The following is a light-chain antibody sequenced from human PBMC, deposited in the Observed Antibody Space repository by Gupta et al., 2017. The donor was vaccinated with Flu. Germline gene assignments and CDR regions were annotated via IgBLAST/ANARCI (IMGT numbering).Light chain of an antibody. Sequence: DTVMTQSPDSLAVSLGERATINCKSSQSVLYSSNNKNYLDWYQQKPGQPPKLLIYWASTREAGRPDRFSDSGYGKDLTRAIRSRQVEPVEGYKFQGDESTAPRTFGQGTKVELK. J-gene: IGKJ1*01. CDR1: QSVLYSSNNKNY. CDR3: QGDESTAPRT. CDR2: WAS. V-gene: IGKV4-1*01.